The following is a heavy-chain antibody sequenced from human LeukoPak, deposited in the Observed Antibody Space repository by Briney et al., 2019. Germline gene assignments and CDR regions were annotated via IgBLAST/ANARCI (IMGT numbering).Heavy chain of an antibody. CDR1: GFTFSSYG. J-gene: IGHJ4*02. V-gene: IGHV3-23*01. CDR2: ISGSGGST. CDR3: AKSQYCSGNTCPDLEY. Sequence: GGSLRLSCAASGFTFSSYGMHWVRQAPGKGLEWVSAISGSGGSTYYADSVKGRFTISRDNSKNTLYLQMNSLRAEDTAVYYCAKSQYCSGNTCPDLEYWGQGTLVTVSS. D-gene: IGHD2-15*01.